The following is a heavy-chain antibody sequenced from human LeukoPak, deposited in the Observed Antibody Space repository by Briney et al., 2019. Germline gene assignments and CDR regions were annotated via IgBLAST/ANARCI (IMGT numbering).Heavy chain of an antibody. V-gene: IGHV1-69-2*01. CDR1: GYSFTASY. CDR2: VDPEDGET. Sequence: ASVKLSCKASGYSFTASYIHWGQQGQAKGLELMGLVDPEDGETIYAEKFQGRVLITADTSTDTAYMELSSLRSEDTAVYYCATDRIDYGSVRRCYMDVWGKGTTVAVSS. D-gene: IGHD3-10*01. CDR3: ATDRIDYGSVRRCYMDV. J-gene: IGHJ6*03.